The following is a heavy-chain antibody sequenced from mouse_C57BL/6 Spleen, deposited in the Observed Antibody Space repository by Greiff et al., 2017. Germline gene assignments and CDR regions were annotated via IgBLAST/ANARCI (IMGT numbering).Heavy chain of an antibody. V-gene: IGHV1-50*01. Sequence: QVHVKQSGAELVKPGASVKLSCKASGYTFTSYWMQWVKQRPGQGLEWIGEIDPSDSYTNYNQKFKGKATLTVDTSSSTAYMQLSSLTSEDSAVYYCARGYDGYYSYAMDYWGQGTSVTVSS. CDR3: ARGYDGYYSYAMDY. J-gene: IGHJ4*01. CDR2: IDPSDSYT. CDR1: GYTFTSYW. D-gene: IGHD2-3*01.